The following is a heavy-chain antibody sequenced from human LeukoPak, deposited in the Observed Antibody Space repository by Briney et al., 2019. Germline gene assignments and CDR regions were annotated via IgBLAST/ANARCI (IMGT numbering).Heavy chain of an antibody. D-gene: IGHD2-21*02. V-gene: IGHV4-34*01. CDR2: ISHSGNT. CDR3: ARCLIVTVAARGYRCYMDV. Sequence: PSETLSLSCGVYGGSFNGYYLSWIRQLPGKGLEWIGEISHSGNTNYNPSLKSRVTMSVDMSTKQLSLRLNSVTAAATAVYYCARCLIVTVAARGYRCYMDVWGNGTTVAVSS. J-gene: IGHJ6*03. CDR1: GGSFNGYY.